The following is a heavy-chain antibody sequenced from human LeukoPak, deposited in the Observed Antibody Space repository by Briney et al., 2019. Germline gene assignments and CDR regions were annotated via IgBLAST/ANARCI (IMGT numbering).Heavy chain of an antibody. CDR2: FYYSGNT. V-gene: IGHV4-38-2*02. CDR3: AGDRRGGWYFH. Sequence: SETLSLTCTVSGYSISSGYYWGWIRQPPGKGLEWIGTFYYSGNTYYNPSLKGRVTISVDTSKNQFSLKLSPVTVADTAVYYCAGDRRGGWYFHWGQGTLVTVSS. D-gene: IGHD6-19*01. CDR1: GYSISSGYY. J-gene: IGHJ4*02.